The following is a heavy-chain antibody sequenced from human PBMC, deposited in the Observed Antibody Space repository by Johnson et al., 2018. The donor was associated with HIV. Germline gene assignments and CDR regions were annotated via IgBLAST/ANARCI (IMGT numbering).Heavy chain of an antibody. CDR2: IYSGGST. D-gene: IGHD6-13*01. CDR3: ARADSSRLQLTGNDAFDI. V-gene: IGHV3-NL1*01. CDR1: GFTFSSYA. Sequence: QVQLVESGGGVVQPGRSLRLSCAASGFTFSSYAMHWVRQAPGKGLEWVSVIYSGGSTYYADSVKGRFTNSRDNSKSTLYLQMNSLRAEDTAVYYCARADSSRLQLTGNDAFDIWGQGTMVTVSS. J-gene: IGHJ3*02.